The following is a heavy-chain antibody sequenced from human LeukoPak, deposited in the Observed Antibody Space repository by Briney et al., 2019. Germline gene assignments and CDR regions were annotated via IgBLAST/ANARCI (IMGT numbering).Heavy chain of an antibody. J-gene: IGHJ4*02. CDR1: GGSISSYY. Sequence: SETLSLTCTVSGGSISSYYWSWIRQPAGKGLEWIGRIYTGGGTNYNPSLKSRVTMSVDTSKNQFSLKLSSVTAADTAVYYCAREGYCTNGVCYTDTIIFDYWGQGTLVTVSS. V-gene: IGHV4-4*07. CDR3: AREGYCTNGVCYTDTIIFDY. D-gene: IGHD2-8*01. CDR2: IYTGGGT.